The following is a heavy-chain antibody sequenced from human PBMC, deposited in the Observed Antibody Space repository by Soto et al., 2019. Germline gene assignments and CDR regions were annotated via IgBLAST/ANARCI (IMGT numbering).Heavy chain of an antibody. CDR3: AKDPYSGVLVPVAIGFDP. V-gene: IGHV3-23*01. D-gene: IGHD2-2*01. Sequence: LRLSCAASGFTFSNYAMTWVRQGPGKGLEWVSAISGSGGSAYYADSVKGRFTISRDNSKNTLHLQMNSLRADDSGVYYCAKDPYSGVLVPVAIGFDPWGPGTLVTVSS. J-gene: IGHJ5*02. CDR2: ISGSGGSA. CDR1: GFTFSNYA.